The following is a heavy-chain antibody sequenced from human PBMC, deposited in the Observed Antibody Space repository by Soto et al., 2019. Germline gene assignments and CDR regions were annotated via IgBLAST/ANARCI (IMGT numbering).Heavy chain of an antibody. J-gene: IGHJ6*02. D-gene: IGHD3-3*01. CDR2: ISGSGGST. CDR1: GFTFSSYA. V-gene: IGHV3-23*01. Sequence: GGSMRLSCAASGFTFSSYAMNWVRQAPGKVLDWVSVISGSGGSTYYADSVKGRFTISRDNSKNTLYLQMNSLRAEDTAVYYCAKKRSGVYGMDVWGQGTTVTV. CDR3: AKKRSGVYGMDV.